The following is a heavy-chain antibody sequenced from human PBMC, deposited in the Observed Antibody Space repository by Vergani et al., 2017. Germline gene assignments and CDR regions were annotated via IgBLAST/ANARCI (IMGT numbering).Heavy chain of an antibody. CDR3: AKLLGAAAAAGTSVDY. Sequence: EVQLVESGGGLVKPGRSLRLSCTASGFTFDDYAMSWVRQAPGKGLEWVSVISGSGGSTYYADSVKGRFTISRDNSKNTLYLQMNSLRAEDTAVYYCAKLLGAAAAAGTSVDYWGQGTLVTVSS. CDR2: ISGSGGST. J-gene: IGHJ4*02. CDR1: GFTFDDYA. D-gene: IGHD6-13*01. V-gene: IGHV3-23*04.